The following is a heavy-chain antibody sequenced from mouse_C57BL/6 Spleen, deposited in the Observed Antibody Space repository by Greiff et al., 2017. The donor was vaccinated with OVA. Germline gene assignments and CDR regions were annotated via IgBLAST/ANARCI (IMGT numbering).Heavy chain of an antibody. CDR2: IYPGDGDT. Sequence: VQLQESGAELVKPGASVKISCKASGYAFSSYWMNWVKQRPGKGLEWIGQIYPGDGDTNYNGKFKGKATLTADKSSSTAYMQLSSLTSEDSAVYFCARWDDYDGDNYWGQGTSVTVSS. CDR3: ARWDDYDGDNY. CDR1: GYAFSSYW. D-gene: IGHD2-4*01. J-gene: IGHJ4*01. V-gene: IGHV1-80*01.